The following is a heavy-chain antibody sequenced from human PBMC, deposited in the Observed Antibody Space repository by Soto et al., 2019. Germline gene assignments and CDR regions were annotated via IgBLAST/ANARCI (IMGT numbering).Heavy chain of an antibody. Sequence: ASLKVSCKGSGYTFTSYAMNWVRQAPGQRLEWMGWINAGNGNTKYSQKFQGRVTITRDTSASTAYMELSSLRSEDTAVYYCAAIAVAGTGNGYWGQGTLVTVSS. V-gene: IGHV1-3*01. D-gene: IGHD6-19*01. CDR2: INAGNGNT. J-gene: IGHJ4*02. CDR3: AAIAVAGTGNGY. CDR1: GYTFTSYA.